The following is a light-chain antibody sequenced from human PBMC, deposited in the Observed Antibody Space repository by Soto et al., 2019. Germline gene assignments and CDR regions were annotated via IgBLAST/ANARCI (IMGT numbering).Light chain of an antibody. CDR1: QSVSSNY. V-gene: IGKV3-20*01. CDR2: GAS. Sequence: EIVLTQSPGTLSLSPGDRATLSCRASQSVSSNYLAWYQQKPGQAPRLLIYGASRGAAGIPDRFSGSGSGTGLTLTISRLEPEVFAVYFCQQYGRSPMFTFGQGTKLEVK. CDR3: QQYGRSPMFT. J-gene: IGKJ2*01.